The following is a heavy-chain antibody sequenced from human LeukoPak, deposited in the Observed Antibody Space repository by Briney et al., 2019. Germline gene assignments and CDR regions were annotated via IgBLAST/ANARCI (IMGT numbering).Heavy chain of an antibody. D-gene: IGHD6-13*01. CDR1: GFTFSSYA. CDR3: ARLGYSSSWYGRDYYYYYYMDV. CDR2: ISGTGDST. Sequence: GGSLRLSCAASGFTFSSYAMTWVRQAPGKGLEWVSVISGTGDSTYYADSVKGRFTISRDNSKNTLYLQMNSLRAEDTAVYYCARLGYSSSWYGRDYYYYYYMDVWGKGTTVTVSS. J-gene: IGHJ6*03. V-gene: IGHV3-23*01.